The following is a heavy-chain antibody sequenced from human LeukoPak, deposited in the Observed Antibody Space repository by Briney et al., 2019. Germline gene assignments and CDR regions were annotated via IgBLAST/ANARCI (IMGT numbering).Heavy chain of an antibody. V-gene: IGHV4-4*02. CDR2: VYQSGST. CDR1: GGSISSSAW. J-gene: IGHJ4*02. D-gene: IGHD6-13*01. CDR3: ARDLGSSWFEPLDY. Sequence: TSGTLSLTCAVSGGSISSSAWWSWVRQPPGKGLEWIGEVYQSGSTNYNSFLKSRVTISVDKSKNQFSLKLTSATAADTAVYYCARDLGSSWFEPLDYWGQGILVIVSS.